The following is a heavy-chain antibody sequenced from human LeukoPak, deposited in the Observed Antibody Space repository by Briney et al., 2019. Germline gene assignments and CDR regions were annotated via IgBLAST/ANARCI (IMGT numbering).Heavy chain of an antibody. CDR3: ARLNFWSNSYAAPFDS. CDR1: GLSFSSYW. CDR2: IKEDGSAK. Sequence: GGSLRLSCAASGLSFSSYWMTWVRQAPGKGLEWVANIKEDGSAKSYVDSVKGRFTISRDNAKNLLFLQMNSLRPDDTAVYYCARLNFWSNSYAAPFDSWGQGSLVTVSS. J-gene: IGHJ4*02. V-gene: IGHV3-7*01. D-gene: IGHD3-16*01.